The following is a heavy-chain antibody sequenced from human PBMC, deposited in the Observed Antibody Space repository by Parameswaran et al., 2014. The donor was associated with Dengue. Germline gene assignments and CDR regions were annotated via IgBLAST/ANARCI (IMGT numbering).Heavy chain of an antibody. J-gene: IGHJ4*02. D-gene: IGHD2-21*01. CDR2: IIPILGIA. V-gene: IGHV1-69*04. CDR3: AREWSRGEDFDY. Sequence: SWVRQTPGQGLEWMGRIIPILGIANYAQKFQGRVTITADKSTSTAYMELSSLRSEDTAVYYCAREWSRGEDFDYWGQGTLVTVSS.